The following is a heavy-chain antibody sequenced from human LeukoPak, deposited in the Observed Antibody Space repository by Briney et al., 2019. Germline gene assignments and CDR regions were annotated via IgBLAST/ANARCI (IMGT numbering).Heavy chain of an antibody. CDR2: ISRSGDRK. V-gene: IGHV3-23*01. J-gene: IGHJ5*02. D-gene: IGHD3-10*01. CDR1: GFTFRSYS. CDR3: ANSRGHGSGNL. Sequence: HSGGSLRLSCAVSGFTFRSYSMSWVRQAPGKGLEWVSGISRSGDRKYYADAEKGRITISRDNSKISVYLQMDSLRAEDTAVYYCANSRGHGSGNLWGQGTLVTVSS.